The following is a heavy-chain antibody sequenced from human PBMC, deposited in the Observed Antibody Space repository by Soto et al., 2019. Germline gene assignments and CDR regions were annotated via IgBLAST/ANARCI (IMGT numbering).Heavy chain of an antibody. CDR1: GGSFSGYY. CDR2: INHSGST. Sequence: SETLSLTCAVYGGSFSGYYWSWIRQPPGKGLELIGEINHSGSTNYNPSLKSRVTISVDTSKNQFSLKLSSVTAADTAVFYCASGGLMTDYYYYYMDVWGKGTTVTVSS. CDR3: ASGGLMTDYYYYYMDV. J-gene: IGHJ6*03. D-gene: IGHD3-16*01. V-gene: IGHV4-34*01.